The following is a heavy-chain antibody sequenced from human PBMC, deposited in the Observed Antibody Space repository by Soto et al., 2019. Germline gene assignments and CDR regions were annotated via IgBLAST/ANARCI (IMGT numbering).Heavy chain of an antibody. CDR1: GGSISTVGHY. V-gene: IGHV4-31*03. D-gene: IGHD1-26*01. J-gene: IGHJ4*02. Sequence: SEPLSLTCSVSGGSISTVGHYWTWIRQPPGKGLEWIGSICHTGSTYYSKSLRSRLTMSVDTSKSQFSLRLSSVTAADTAVFYCARATGTLRSMTCDSWGQG. CDR2: ICHTGST. CDR3: ARATGTLRSMTCDS.